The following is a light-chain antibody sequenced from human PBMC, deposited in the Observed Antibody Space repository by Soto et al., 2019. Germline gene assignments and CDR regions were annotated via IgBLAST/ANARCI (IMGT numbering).Light chain of an antibody. J-gene: IGKJ1*01. CDR1: QNISSN. Sequence: IVMTQSPATLSVSPGERATLSCRASQNISSNVAWYQQRPGQAPRLLIYRESTRATGIPARFSGSGSGTEFTLTISRRQSEDFTVYSFRQYHNLWSFGQGTKVEIK. CDR2: RES. CDR3: RQYHNLWS. V-gene: IGKV3-15*01.